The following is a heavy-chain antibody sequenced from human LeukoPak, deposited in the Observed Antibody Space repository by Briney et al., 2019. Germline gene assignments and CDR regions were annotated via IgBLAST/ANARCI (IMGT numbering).Heavy chain of an antibody. Sequence: KTSETLSLTCTVSGASISSYYWSWIRQPPGKGLESIGYVSYSGSTNYKPSLKSRATISVESSKSPFSLKLNPVTAADAAVYFCARRDSSSYWFFDLWGRGTLVTVSS. V-gene: IGHV4-59*08. J-gene: IGHJ2*01. CDR2: VSYSGST. CDR3: ARRDSSSYWFFDL. D-gene: IGHD3-22*01. CDR1: GASISSYY.